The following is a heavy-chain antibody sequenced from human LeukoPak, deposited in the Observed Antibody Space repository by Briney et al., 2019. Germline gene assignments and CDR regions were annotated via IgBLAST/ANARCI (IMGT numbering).Heavy chain of an antibody. J-gene: IGHJ5*02. CDR3: ARDRTTATESTPGGCNWFDP. V-gene: IGHV3-21*01. D-gene: IGHD2-21*02. CDR2: ISSSSSYI. Sequence: PGGSLRLSCAASGFTFSSYSMNWVRQAPGKGLEWVSSISSSSSYIYYADSVKGRFTISRDNAKNSLYLQMNSLRAEDTAVYYCARDRTTATESTPGGCNWFDPWGQGTLVTVSS. CDR1: GFTFSSYS.